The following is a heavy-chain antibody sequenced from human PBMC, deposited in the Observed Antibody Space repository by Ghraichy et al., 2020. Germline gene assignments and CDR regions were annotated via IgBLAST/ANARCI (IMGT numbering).Heavy chain of an antibody. V-gene: IGHV4-39*02. CDR3: AKGPFHDAFDI. CDR1: GGSISSSGDF. Sequence: SETLSLTCTVSGGSISSSGDFWGWFRQPPGKGLVWIGTIYSSGSTYYNPSLKSRVTISVDTSKNHFSLKLSSVTAADTAVYYCAKGPFHDAFDIWGQGPVVTVSS. J-gene: IGHJ3*02. CDR2: IYSSGST.